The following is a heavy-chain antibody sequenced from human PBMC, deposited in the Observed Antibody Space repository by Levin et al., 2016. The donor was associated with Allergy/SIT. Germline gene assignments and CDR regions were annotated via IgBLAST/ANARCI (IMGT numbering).Heavy chain of an antibody. CDR3: AREWDDAFDI. Sequence: WIRQPPGKGLEWVAVISYDGSNKYYADSVKGRFTISRDNSKNTLYLQMNSLRAEDTAVYYCAREWDDAFDIWGQGTMVTVSS. D-gene: IGHD1-26*01. V-gene: IGHV3-30*04. J-gene: IGHJ3*02. CDR2: ISYDGSNK.